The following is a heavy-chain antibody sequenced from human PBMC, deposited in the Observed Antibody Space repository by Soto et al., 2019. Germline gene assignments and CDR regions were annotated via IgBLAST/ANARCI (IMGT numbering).Heavy chain of an antibody. D-gene: IGHD5-12*01. V-gene: IGHV1-69*12. CDR2: IIPIFGTA. CDR3: ARGNHRWLQLWYFDL. Sequence: QVQLVQSGAEVKKTGSSVTVSCKASGGTFSSYTIRWVRQAAGQGLEWMGGIIPIFGTANYAQKFQGRVTITADESTSTAYMELSSLRSEDTAVYYCARGNHRWLQLWYFDLWGRGTLVTVSS. CDR1: GGTFSSYT. J-gene: IGHJ2*01.